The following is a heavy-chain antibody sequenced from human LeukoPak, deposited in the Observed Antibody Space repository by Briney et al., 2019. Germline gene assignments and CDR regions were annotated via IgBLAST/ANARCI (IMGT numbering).Heavy chain of an antibody. CDR2: ISWNSGSI. CDR1: GFTFDDYA. Sequence: GRSLRLSCAASGFTFDDYAMHWVRQAPGKGLERDSGISWNSGSIGYADSVKGRFTISRDNAKNSLYLQMNSLRAEDTALYYCAKDSEMVRGLGGMDVWGQGTTVTVSS. CDR3: AKDSEMVRGLGGMDV. V-gene: IGHV3-9*01. J-gene: IGHJ6*02. D-gene: IGHD3-10*01.